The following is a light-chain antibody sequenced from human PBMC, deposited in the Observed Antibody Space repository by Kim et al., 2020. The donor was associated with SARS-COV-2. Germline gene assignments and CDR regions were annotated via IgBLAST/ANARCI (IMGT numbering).Light chain of an antibody. CDR1: QSVSTD. Sequence: SLSPGERATLSCRASQSVSTDLAWYQHKSGQPPRLLIYDTSNRAPAIPARFSGSGSGTDFTLTIDTLEPEDVAVYYCQQRWRWPLTFGGGTKLEI. V-gene: IGKV3-11*01. CDR3: QQRWRWPLT. J-gene: IGKJ4*01. CDR2: DTS.